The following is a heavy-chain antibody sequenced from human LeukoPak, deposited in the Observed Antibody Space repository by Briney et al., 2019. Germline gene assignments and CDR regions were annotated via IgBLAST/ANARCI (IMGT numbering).Heavy chain of an antibody. V-gene: IGHV4-34*01. J-gene: IGHJ4*02. CDR3: ASRRGTRIAAASTFFDY. CDR2: INHSGST. CDR1: GGSFSGYY. D-gene: IGHD6-13*01. Sequence: SETLSLTCAVYGGSFSGYYWSWIRQPPGKGLEWIGEINHSGSTSYNPSLKSRVTISVDTSKNQFSLKLSSVTAADTAVYYCASRRGTRIAAASTFFDYWGQGTLVTVSS.